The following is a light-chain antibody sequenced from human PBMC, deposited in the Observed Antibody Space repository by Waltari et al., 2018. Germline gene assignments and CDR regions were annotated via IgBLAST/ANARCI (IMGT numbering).Light chain of an antibody. V-gene: IGKV1-9*01. J-gene: IGKJ4*01. CDR1: QSINNF. CDR3: QQVNSYPLT. Sequence: DIQLTQSPSFLSASLGDRVTVTYRASQSINNFLAWYQQKPGEAPKLLIHAASTLQRGVPSRFRGTGSGTEFILTISSLQPEDFATYYCQQVNSYPLTFGGGTTVEMK. CDR2: AAS.